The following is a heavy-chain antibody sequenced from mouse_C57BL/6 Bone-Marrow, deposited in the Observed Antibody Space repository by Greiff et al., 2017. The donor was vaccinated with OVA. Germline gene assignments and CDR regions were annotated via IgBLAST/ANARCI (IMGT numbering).Heavy chain of an antibody. CDR1: GFSLTSYG. J-gene: IGHJ2*01. CDR3: AKNYYGSSSYYFDY. D-gene: IGHD1-1*01. V-gene: IGHV2-5*01. Sequence: QVQLQQSGPGLVQPSQSLSITRTVSGFSLTSYGVHWVRQSPGKGLEWLGVIWRGGSTDYNAAFMSRLSITKDNSKSQVFFKMNSLQADDTAIYYCAKNYYGSSSYYFDYWGQGTTLTVSS. CDR2: IWRGGST.